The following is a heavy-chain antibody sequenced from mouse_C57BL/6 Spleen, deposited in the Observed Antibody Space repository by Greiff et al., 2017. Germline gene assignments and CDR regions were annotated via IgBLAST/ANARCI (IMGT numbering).Heavy chain of an antibody. CDR1: GFTFSDYY. Sequence: EVKLMESGGGLVQPGGSLKLSCAASGFTFSDYYMYWVRQTPEKRLEWVAYISNGGGSTYYPDTVKGRFTISRDNAKNTLYLQMSRLKSEDTAMYYCARQGDYSNYVGYFDYWGQGTTLTVSS. D-gene: IGHD2-5*01. CDR2: ISNGGGST. V-gene: IGHV5-12*01. J-gene: IGHJ2*01. CDR3: ARQGDYSNYVGYFDY.